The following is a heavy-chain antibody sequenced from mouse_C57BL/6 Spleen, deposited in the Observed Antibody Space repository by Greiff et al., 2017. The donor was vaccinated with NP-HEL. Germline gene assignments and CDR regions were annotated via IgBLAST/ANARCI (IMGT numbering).Heavy chain of an antibody. V-gene: IGHV1-9*01. Sequence: QVQLQQSGAELMKPGASVKLSCKATGYTFTGYWIEWVKQRPGHGLEWIGEILPGSGSTNYNQKFKGKATFTADTSSNTAYMHLSSLTTEDSAIYSGARSGYYYGSSKDYFGYWGQGTTLTVSS. CDR1: GYTFTGYW. CDR2: ILPGSGST. CDR3: ARSGYYYGSSKDYFGY. D-gene: IGHD1-1*01. J-gene: IGHJ2*01.